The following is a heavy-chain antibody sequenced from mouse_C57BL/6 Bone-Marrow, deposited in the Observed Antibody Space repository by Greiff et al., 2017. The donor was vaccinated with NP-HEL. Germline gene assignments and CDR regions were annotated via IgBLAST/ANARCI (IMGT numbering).Heavy chain of an antibody. CDR1: GYTFTTYS. Sequence: QVPLPPSGAELVKPGASVKMSCTASGYTFTTYSIEWVKQNHGKSLEWIGNFHPYNDDTKYNEKFKGKATLTVEKSSSTVYLELSRLTSDDSAIYYCARSTIVTSWYFDVWGTGTTVTVSS. V-gene: IGHV1-47*01. CDR2: FHPYNDDT. D-gene: IGHD2-5*01. CDR3: ARSTIVTSWYFDV. J-gene: IGHJ1*03.